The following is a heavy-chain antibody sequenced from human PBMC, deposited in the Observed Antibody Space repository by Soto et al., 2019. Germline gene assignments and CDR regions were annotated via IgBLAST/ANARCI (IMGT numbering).Heavy chain of an antibody. V-gene: IGHV4-34*01. D-gene: IGHD3-22*01. CDR1: GGSFSGYY. CDR3: GRSGSSGYYYGGGGPSDFDI. CDR2: INHSGST. Sequence: SETLSLTCAVYGGSFSGYYWSWIRQPPGKGLEWIGEINHSGSTNYNPSLKSRVTISVDTSKNQFSLKLSSVTAADTAVYYCGRSGSSGYYYGGGGPSDFDIWGQGKMVTVS. J-gene: IGHJ3*02.